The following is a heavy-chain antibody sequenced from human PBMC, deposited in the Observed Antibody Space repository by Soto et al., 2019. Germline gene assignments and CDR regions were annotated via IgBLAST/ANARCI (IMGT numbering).Heavy chain of an antibody. D-gene: IGHD5-12*01. V-gene: IGHV3-73*01. Sequence: EVQLVESGGALVQPGGSLKLSCAASGFTFSDSAIQWVRQVSGKGLEWVGHIRTKTNSYATAYAVSVKGRFTISRDDSQNTADLQMTSLKTEDTAVYYCSSSRGLKIAATILGDYWGKGTLVTVSS. CDR1: GFTFSDSA. J-gene: IGHJ4*02. CDR3: SSSRGLKIAATILGDY. CDR2: IRTKTNSYAT.